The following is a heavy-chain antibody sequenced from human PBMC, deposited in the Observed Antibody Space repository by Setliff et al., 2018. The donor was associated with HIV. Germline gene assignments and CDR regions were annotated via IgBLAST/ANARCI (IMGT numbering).Heavy chain of an antibody. CDR3: AKTSVGATGLYAFDI. Sequence: SETLSLTCTVSGGSISSGSYYWSWIRQPAGKGLEWIGRIYTTGSTNYNPSLKSRVTISADTSNNQFSLRLTSMTAADTAVYYCAKTSVGATGLYAFDIWGQGTMVTVSS. V-gene: IGHV4-61*02. CDR2: IYTTGST. J-gene: IGHJ3*02. CDR1: GGSISSGSYY. D-gene: IGHD1-26*01.